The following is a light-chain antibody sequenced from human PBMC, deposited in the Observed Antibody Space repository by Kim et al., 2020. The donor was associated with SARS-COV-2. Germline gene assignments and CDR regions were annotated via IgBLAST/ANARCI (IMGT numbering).Light chain of an antibody. CDR1: QGINNY. Sequence: DIQMTQSPSSLSASVGDRITMTCRASQGINNYLAWFQQRPGRAPRSLIYGASNLQSGVPSKFSGSGFGTDFTLTITNLQPEDFATYYCQQYNGYQYTFGQGTKLEI. CDR3: QQYNGYQYT. CDR2: GAS. V-gene: IGKV1-16*02. J-gene: IGKJ2*01.